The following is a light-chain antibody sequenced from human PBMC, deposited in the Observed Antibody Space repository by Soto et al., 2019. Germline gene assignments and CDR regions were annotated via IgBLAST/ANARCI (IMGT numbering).Light chain of an antibody. CDR1: QSVSTY. V-gene: IGKV3-15*01. J-gene: IGKJ4*01. Sequence: ETVMTQSPATLSVSPGEGATLSCRASQSVSTYLAWYQLTPGRAPRLLIYGASTRATGIPARFSGSGSETEFSLTISSLQSEDFAVYYCQQYSHWPLTFGGGTKVDIK. CDR3: QQYSHWPLT. CDR2: GAS.